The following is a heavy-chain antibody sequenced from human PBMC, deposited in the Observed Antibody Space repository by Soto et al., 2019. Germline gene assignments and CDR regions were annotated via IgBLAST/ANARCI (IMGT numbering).Heavy chain of an antibody. D-gene: IGHD3-9*01. J-gene: IGHJ4*02. CDR3: ARFDPGSSPGRPEKGFDY. Sequence: ASVKVSCKASGYTFTSYYMHWVRQAPGQGLEWMGIINPSGGSTSYAQKFQGRVTMTRDTSTSTVYMELSSLRSEDTAVYYCARFDPGSSPGRPEKGFDYWGQGTLVTVS. CDR1: GYTFTSYY. CDR2: INPSGGST. V-gene: IGHV1-46*01.